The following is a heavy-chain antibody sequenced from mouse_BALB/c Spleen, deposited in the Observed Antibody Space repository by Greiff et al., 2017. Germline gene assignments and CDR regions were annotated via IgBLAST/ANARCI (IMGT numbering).Heavy chain of an antibody. V-gene: IGHV14-3*02. CDR2: IDPANGNT. CDR3: ARQDDRYDGLDY. Sequence: EVQLQQSGAELVKPGASVKLSCTASGFNIKDTYMHWVKQRPEQGLEWIGRIDPANGNTKYDPKFQGKATITADTSSNTAYLQLSSLISEDTAVYYGARQDDRYDGLDYWGQGTTLTVSS. CDR1: GFNIKDTY. J-gene: IGHJ2*01. D-gene: IGHD2-14*01.